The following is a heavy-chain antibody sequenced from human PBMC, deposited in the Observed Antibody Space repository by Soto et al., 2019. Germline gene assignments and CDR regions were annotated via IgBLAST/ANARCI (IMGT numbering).Heavy chain of an antibody. CDR1: GYTFSSYA. Sequence: ASVKVSCKASGYTFSSYAMHWVRQAPGQRLEWMGWINGGNGDTKYSQKFQGRVTITRNTYASTAYMELSSLRSEDTAVYYCARDGSLGGLFDDWGQGTLVTVSS. CDR3: ARDGSLGGLFDD. J-gene: IGHJ4*02. V-gene: IGHV1-3*01. CDR2: INGGNGDT. D-gene: IGHD3-10*01.